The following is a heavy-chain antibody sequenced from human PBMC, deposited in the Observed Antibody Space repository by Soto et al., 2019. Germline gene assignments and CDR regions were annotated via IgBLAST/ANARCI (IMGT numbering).Heavy chain of an antibody. D-gene: IGHD3-3*01. V-gene: IGHV1-8*01. CDR2: MSPNSGNT. Sequence: QIQLVQSGAEVKKPGASVKVSCKTSGYPFTNYDINWVRQATGQGLEWMGYMSPNSGNTGYAQKFQGRVTITRDTSIRTAYMELNSLTSEDTAGYYCVTWGRSGWEAGFYWGQGNLVTSSS. CDR1: GYPFTNYD. CDR3: VTWGRSGWEAGFY. J-gene: IGHJ4*02.